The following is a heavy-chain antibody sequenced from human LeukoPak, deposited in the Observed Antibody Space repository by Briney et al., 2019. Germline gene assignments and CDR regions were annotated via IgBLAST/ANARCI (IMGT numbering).Heavy chain of an antibody. Sequence: SETLSLTCAVYGGSFSGYYWSWIRQPPGKGLEWIGEINHSGSTNYNPSLKSRVTISVDTSKNQFSPKLSSVTAADTAVYYCARVRDTYYYDSSGQQFDYWGQGTLVTVSS. CDR2: INHSGST. CDR3: ARVRDTYYYDSSGQQFDY. V-gene: IGHV4-34*01. D-gene: IGHD3-22*01. J-gene: IGHJ4*02. CDR1: GGSFSGYY.